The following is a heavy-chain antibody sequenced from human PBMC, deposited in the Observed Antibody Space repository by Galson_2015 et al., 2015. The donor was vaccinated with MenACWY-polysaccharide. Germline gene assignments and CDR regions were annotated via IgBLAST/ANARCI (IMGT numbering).Heavy chain of an antibody. CDR1: GFTFGDYA. Sequence: SLRLSCAASGFTFGDYAMSWFRQAPGKGLEWVGFIRSKAYGGTTEYAASVKGRFTISRDDSKSIAYLQMNSLRTEDTAVYYCTQSLDFWSGYPYLDYGAQGTLVPVSS. V-gene: IGHV3-49*03. CDR2: IRSKAYGGTT. D-gene: IGHD3-3*01. CDR3: TQSLDFWSGYPYLDY. J-gene: IGHJ4*02.